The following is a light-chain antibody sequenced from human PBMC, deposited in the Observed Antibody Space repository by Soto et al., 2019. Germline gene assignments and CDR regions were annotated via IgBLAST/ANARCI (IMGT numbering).Light chain of an antibody. V-gene: IGKV1-5*03. CDR3: QHYNSYSEA. Sequence: DIQMTQSPSTLSGSVGDRVTITCRASQTISSWLAWYQQKPGKAPKLLIYKASTLKSGAPSRFSGSGSGTEFTLTISSLKPDDFATYYCQHYNSYSEAFGQGTKVDIK. CDR1: QTISSW. J-gene: IGKJ1*01. CDR2: KAS.